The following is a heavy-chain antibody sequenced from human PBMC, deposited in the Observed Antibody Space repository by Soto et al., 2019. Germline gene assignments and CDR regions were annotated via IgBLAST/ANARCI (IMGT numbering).Heavy chain of an antibody. CDR1: GFSLTTDGVG. V-gene: IGHV2-5*01. CDR3: AHRTTVTSGLP. J-gene: IGHJ5*02. D-gene: IGHD4-4*01. CDR2: VYWNDEK. Sequence: QITLKESGPTLVKPTQTLTLTCTFSGFSLTTDGVGVDWIRQPPGKALEWLGVVYWNDEKRYRPSLQSRLTITRDTPRNRVLLTMTNMDRVDTATYFCAHRTTVTSGLPWGQGTLVTVSS.